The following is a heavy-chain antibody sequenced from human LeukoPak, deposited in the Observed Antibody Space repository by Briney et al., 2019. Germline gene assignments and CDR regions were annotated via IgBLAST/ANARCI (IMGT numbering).Heavy chain of an antibody. D-gene: IGHD3-10*01. V-gene: IGHV3-21*01. Sequence: TGGSLRLSCAASGFTFSSYRMNWVRQAPGKGLEWVSSISSSSSYIYYADSVKGRFTISRDNAKNSLYLQMNSLRAEDTAVYYCARGPYGSGSYSGYWGQGTLVTVSS. J-gene: IGHJ4*02. CDR2: ISSSSSYI. CDR1: GFTFSSYR. CDR3: ARGPYGSGSYSGY.